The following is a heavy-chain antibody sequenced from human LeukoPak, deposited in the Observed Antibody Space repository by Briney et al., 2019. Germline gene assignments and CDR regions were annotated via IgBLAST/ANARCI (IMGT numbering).Heavy chain of an antibody. V-gene: IGHV4-34*01. CDR1: GGSFSGYY. D-gene: IGHD3/OR15-3a*01. Sequence: PSETLSLTCAVYGGSFSGYYWSWIRQPPGKGLEWIGEINHSGSTNYNPSLESRVTISVDTSKNQFSLKLSSVTAADTAVYYCAIRTGYYGNYYYYGMDVWGKGTTVTVSS. CDR2: INHSGST. CDR3: AIRTGYYGNYYYYGMDV. J-gene: IGHJ6*04.